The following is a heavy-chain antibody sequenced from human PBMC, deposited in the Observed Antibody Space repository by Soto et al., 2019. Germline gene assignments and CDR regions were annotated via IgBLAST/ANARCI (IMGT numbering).Heavy chain of an antibody. J-gene: IGHJ6*02. CDR2: INHSGST. CDR1: GGSFSGYY. Sequence: SETLSLTCAVYGGSFSGYYCYWIRQPPGKGLEWIGEINHSGSTNYNPSLKSRVTISVDTSKNQFSLKVSSVTAADTAVYYCARGSPIVLLPAALAPAPLRRGMDVWGQGTTVTVSS. CDR3: ARGSPIVLLPAALAPAPLRRGMDV. V-gene: IGHV4-34*01. D-gene: IGHD2-2*01.